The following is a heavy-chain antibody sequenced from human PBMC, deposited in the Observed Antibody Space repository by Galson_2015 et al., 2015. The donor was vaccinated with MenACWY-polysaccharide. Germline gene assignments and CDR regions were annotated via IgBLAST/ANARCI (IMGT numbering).Heavy chain of an antibody. V-gene: IGHV3-23*01. CDR2: ISGSGGST. CDR3: AKRTIFGSGNYKNTPFDY. D-gene: IGHD3-10*01. Sequence: SLRLSCAASGFTFSTYAMSWVRQAPGKGLEWVSAISGSGGSTYYEDSVKGRFTVSRDNSKNTLYLQMNSLRAEDTAVYFCAKRTIFGSGNYKNTPFDYWGQGTLVTVSS. CDR1: GFTFSTYA. J-gene: IGHJ4*02.